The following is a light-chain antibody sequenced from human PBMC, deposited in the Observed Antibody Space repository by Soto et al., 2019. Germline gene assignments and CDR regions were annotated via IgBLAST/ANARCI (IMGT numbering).Light chain of an antibody. CDR2: EVS. CDR1: TSDVGGYNY. Sequence: QSALTQPASVSGSPGKSITISCTGTTSDVGGYNYVSWYQQHAGKAPKLIIYEVSVRPSGVSDRFSGSKSGNTASLTISGLQAEDEADYFCTSYRSPSTVVFGGGTKLTVL. CDR3: TSYRSPSTVV. J-gene: IGLJ2*01. V-gene: IGLV2-14*01.